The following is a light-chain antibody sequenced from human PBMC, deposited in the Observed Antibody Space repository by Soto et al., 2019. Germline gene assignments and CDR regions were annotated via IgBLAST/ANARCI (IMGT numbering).Light chain of an antibody. J-gene: IGLJ3*02. CDR3: ATWDDSVKGWM. CDR2: EVS. CDR1: SSDIGNYDF. Sequence: QSALTQPASVSGSPGQSITISCTGTSSDIGNYDFVSWYQQVPGTAPKAMIYEVSSRPSGVSNRFSGSKSGTSASLAISGLQSEDEAHYYCATWDDSVKGWMFGGGTKLTVL. V-gene: IGLV2-14*01.